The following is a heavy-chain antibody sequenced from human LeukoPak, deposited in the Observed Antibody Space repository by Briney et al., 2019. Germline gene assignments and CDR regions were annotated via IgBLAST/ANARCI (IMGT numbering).Heavy chain of an antibody. Sequence: ASVKVSCKASGGTFSSYAISWVRQAPGQGLEWMGIINPSGGSTSYAQKFQGRVTMTRDMSTSTVYMELSSLRSEDTAVYYCARKTRYCSGGSCYSQAPLGYWGQGTLVTVSS. V-gene: IGHV1-46*01. CDR2: INPSGGST. J-gene: IGHJ4*02. D-gene: IGHD2-15*01. CDR3: ARKTRYCSGGSCYSQAPLGY. CDR1: GGTFSSYA.